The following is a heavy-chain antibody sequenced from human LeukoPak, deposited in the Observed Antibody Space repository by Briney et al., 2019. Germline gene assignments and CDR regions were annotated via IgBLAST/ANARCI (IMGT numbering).Heavy chain of an antibody. D-gene: IGHD3-22*01. CDR1: GYTFTGYY. Sequence: ASVKVSCKASGYTFTGYYMHWVRQAPGQGLEWMGWINPNSGGTNYAQKFQGRVTMTRDTSISTAYMELSRLRSDDTAVYYCARVPTRITMIVVPNWFDPWGQGTLVTVSS. CDR3: ARVPTRITMIVVPNWFDP. J-gene: IGHJ5*02. CDR2: INPNSGGT. V-gene: IGHV1-2*02.